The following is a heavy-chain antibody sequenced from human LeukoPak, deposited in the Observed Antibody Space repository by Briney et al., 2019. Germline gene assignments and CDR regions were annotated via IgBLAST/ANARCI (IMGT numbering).Heavy chain of an antibody. V-gene: IGHV4-39*07. CDR1: GGSISSSSYY. J-gene: IGHJ6*03. CDR3: ARSGVARHYMDV. Sequence: SETLSLTCTVSGGSISSSSYYWGWIRQPPGKGLEWIGSIYYSGSTYYNPSLKSRVTISVDTSKNQFSLKLSSVTAADTAVYYCARSGVARHYMDVWGKGTTVTVSS. CDR2: IYYSGST. D-gene: IGHD5-12*01.